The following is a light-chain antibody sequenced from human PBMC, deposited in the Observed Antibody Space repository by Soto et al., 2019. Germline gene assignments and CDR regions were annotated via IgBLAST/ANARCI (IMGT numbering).Light chain of an antibody. CDR2: GAS. Sequence: EIAMTQSPVTLSASPGERVTLSCRASQSVNINLAWYQQRPGQAPRVLIYGASNRASGIPDRFSGSGSGTDFTLTISSLEPDDFAXYXXQQYKDWPPLTFGGGTRVEIK. CDR1: QSVNIN. CDR3: QQYKDWPPLT. V-gene: IGKV3D-15*01. J-gene: IGKJ4*01.